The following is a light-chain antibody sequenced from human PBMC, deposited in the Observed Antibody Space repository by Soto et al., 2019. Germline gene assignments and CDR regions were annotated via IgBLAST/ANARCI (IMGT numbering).Light chain of an antibody. V-gene: IGKV2-28*01. CDR2: LCS. Sequence: DIVLTQSPLSLPVTPGEPASISCRSSQSLLHSNGYNYLDWYLQKPGQSPQLLIYLCSNRASGVPDRFSGSGSGTDFTLKISRVEAEDVWIYYCMQALQTPRTFGQGTKVEIK. CDR3: MQALQTPRT. CDR1: QSLLHSNGYNY. J-gene: IGKJ1*01.